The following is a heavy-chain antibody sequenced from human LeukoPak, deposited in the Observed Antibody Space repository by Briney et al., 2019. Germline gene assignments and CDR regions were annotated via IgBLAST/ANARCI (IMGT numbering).Heavy chain of an antibody. Sequence: SETLSLTCAVYGASSRGYYWSWIRQSPGKGLEWIGEINHSGSSNYNPSLKSRVTILVDTSKNQFSLMVTSVTAADTAVYYCARGSFRGATDYWGQGTLVTVSS. CDR1: GASSRGYY. J-gene: IGHJ4*02. V-gene: IGHV4-34*01. CDR3: ARGSFRGATDY. CDR2: INHSGSS. D-gene: IGHD4/OR15-4a*01.